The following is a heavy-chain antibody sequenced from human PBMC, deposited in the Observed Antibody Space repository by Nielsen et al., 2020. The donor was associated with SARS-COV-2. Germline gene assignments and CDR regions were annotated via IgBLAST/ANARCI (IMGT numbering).Heavy chain of an antibody. CDR2: IWYDGSNK. CDR3: ARDFAVGSSWYEDDY. D-gene: IGHD6-13*01. Sequence: GGSLRLSCAASGFTFSSYGMHWVRHAPGKGLEWVAVIWYDGSNKYYADSVKGRFTISRDNSKNTLYLQMNSLRAEDTAVYYCARDFAVGSSWYEDDYWGQGTLVTVSS. CDR1: GFTFSSYG. J-gene: IGHJ4*02. V-gene: IGHV3-33*01.